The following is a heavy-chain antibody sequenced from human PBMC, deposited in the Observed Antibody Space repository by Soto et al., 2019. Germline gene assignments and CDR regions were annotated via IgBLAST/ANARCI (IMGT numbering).Heavy chain of an antibody. CDR1: EFTFSNFG. D-gene: IGHD2-15*01. Sequence: QVQLVESGGGVVQPGRSLRLSCAASEFTFSNFGMHWVRQAPGKGLEWVAVIYYDGSNEYYADSVKVRFTISRDNSKNTLYLQMNSLRAEDTAVYYCARVDVVVAADAFDIWGQGTMVTVSS. V-gene: IGHV3-33*01. CDR3: ARVDVVVAADAFDI. J-gene: IGHJ3*02. CDR2: IYYDGSNE.